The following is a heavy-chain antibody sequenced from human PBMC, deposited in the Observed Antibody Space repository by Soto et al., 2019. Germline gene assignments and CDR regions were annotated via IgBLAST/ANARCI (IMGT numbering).Heavy chain of an antibody. V-gene: IGHV3-20*04. CDR2: INWNGGST. CDR3: ARATSGGYYDY. CDR1: GFTFDDYG. D-gene: IGHD2-8*02. Sequence: GGSLRLSCAASGFTFDDYGMSWVRQAPGKGLEWVSGINWNGGSTGYADSVKGRFTISRENARNSLYLQMYSLRAGDTAIYYCARATSGGYYDYWGQGTLVTVSS. J-gene: IGHJ4*02.